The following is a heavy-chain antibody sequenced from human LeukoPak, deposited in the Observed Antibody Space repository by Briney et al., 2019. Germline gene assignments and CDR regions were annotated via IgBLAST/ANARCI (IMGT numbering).Heavy chain of an antibody. D-gene: IGHD1-26*01. Sequence: ASVEVSCKASGYTFTGYYLHWVRQAPGQGLEWMGWINPDSGDTNYLQKFQGRVTMSRDTSINTAYMELSSLRSEDTAVYYCAADRKGLVVGASGFDPWGQGTLVTVSS. CDR3: AADRKGLVVGASGFDP. CDR2: INPDSGDT. V-gene: IGHV1-2*02. CDR1: GYTFTGYY. J-gene: IGHJ5*02.